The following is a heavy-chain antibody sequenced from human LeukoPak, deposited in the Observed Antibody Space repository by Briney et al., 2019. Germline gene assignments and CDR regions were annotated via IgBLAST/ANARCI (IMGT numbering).Heavy chain of an antibody. CDR2: ISGSGGST. D-gene: IGHD3-10*01. Sequence: PGGSLRLSCAASGFTFSSYAMSWVRQAPGKGLEWVSAISGSGGSTYYADSVKGRFTISRDNSKNTLYLQMNSLRAEDTAVYYCARDKSRTYGSADAFDIWGQGTMVTVPS. J-gene: IGHJ3*02. CDR3: ARDKSRTYGSADAFDI. CDR1: GFTFSSYA. V-gene: IGHV3-23*01.